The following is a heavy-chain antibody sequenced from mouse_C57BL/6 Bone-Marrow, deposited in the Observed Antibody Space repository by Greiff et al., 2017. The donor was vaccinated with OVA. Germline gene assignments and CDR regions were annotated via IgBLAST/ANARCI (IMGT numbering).Heavy chain of an antibody. CDR1: GFTFSSYG. Sequence: EVKVVESGGDLVKPGGSLKLSCAASGFTFSSYGMSWVRQTPDKRLEWVATISSGGSYTYYPDSVKGRFTISRDNAKNTLYLQMSSLKSEDTAMYYCARTNWAFAYWGQGTLVTVSA. CDR3: ARTNWAFAY. CDR2: ISSGGSYT. V-gene: IGHV5-6*01. J-gene: IGHJ3*01. D-gene: IGHD4-1*01.